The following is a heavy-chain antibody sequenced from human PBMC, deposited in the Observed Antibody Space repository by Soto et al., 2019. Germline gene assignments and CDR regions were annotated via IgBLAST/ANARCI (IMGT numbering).Heavy chain of an antibody. V-gene: IGHV4-34*01. CDR2: INHSGST. CDR3: ARAPHFTYYYDSSGYGRYYCGY. Sequence: PSETLSLTCAVYGGSFIGYYWSWSRQPPGKGLEWIGEINHSGSTNYNPSLKSRVTISVDTSKNQFSLKLSSVTAADTAVYYCARAPHFTYYYDSSGYGRYYCGYWGQGTLVTVSS. CDR1: GGSFIGYY. J-gene: IGHJ4*02. D-gene: IGHD3-22*01.